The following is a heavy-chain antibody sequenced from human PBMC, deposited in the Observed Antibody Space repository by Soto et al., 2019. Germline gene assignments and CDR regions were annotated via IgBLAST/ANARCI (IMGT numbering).Heavy chain of an antibody. Sequence: EVQLVESGGGLVQPGGSLRLSCAASGFTFSSYWMSWVRQAPGKGLEWVANIKQDGSEKYYVDSVKGRFTISRDNAKNLLYLQMNSLRAEHTAVYYCARVSLRYFDLLLYFFDYWGQGTLVTVSS. V-gene: IGHV3-7*01. J-gene: IGHJ4*02. CDR2: IKQDGSEK. D-gene: IGHD3-9*01. CDR3: ARVSLRYFDLLLYFFDY. CDR1: GFTFSSYW.